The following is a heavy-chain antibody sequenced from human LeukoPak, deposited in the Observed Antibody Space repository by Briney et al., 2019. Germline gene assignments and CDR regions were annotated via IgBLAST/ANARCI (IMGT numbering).Heavy chain of an antibody. CDR1: GGSINNYW. V-gene: IGHV4-59*01. CDR2: IYYSGST. J-gene: IGHJ3*02. D-gene: IGHD3-22*01. CDR3: AGYYDSSGLNAFDI. Sequence: SETLSFTCSVSGGSINNYWWNWIRQPPGKGLEWIGYIYYSGSTSYNPSLKSRLTISVDTSKNQFSLKLSSVTAADTAVYYCAGYYDSSGLNAFDIWGQGTMVTVSS.